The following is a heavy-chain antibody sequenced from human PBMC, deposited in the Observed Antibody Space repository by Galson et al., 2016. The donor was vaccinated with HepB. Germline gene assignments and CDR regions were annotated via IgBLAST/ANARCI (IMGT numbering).Heavy chain of an antibody. CDR2: IYTDGRS. CDR1: GGSIGSGSYY. D-gene: IGHD3-22*01. J-gene: IGHJ4*02. Sequence: TLSLTCTVSGGSIGSGSYYWSWIRQPAGKGLEWIGLIYTDGRSNYDPSLKSRVTMAVDTSKNQVSMTLSSVTAADTAVYYCGRSSHYDASSGFSDCWGQGTQVTVSS. V-gene: IGHV4-61*02. CDR3: GRSSHYDASSGFSDC.